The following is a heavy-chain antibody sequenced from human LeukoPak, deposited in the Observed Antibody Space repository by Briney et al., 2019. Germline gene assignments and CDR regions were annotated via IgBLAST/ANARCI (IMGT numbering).Heavy chain of an antibody. CDR3: AKDISSNCYRGRGVDH. Sequence: GGPLRLSCEVSGFNFASYAMNWVRQAPGKGLEWVSGISGSGATSFYRDSVKGRFTISRDNSKDTLYLHIKSLRAEDTAVYYCAKDISSNCYRGRGVDHWGQGTLVTVSS. V-gene: IGHV3-23*01. D-gene: IGHD2-2*01. J-gene: IGHJ4*02. CDR2: ISGSGATS. CDR1: GFNFASYA.